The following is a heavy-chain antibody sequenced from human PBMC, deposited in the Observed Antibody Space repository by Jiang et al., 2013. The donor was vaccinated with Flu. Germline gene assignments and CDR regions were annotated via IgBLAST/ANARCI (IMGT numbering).Heavy chain of an antibody. CDR3: ARKGELGSYFEY. CDR2: IIPFFGTA. J-gene: IGHJ4*02. CDR1: GGTFNTFT. V-gene: IGHV1-69*01. Sequence: QLVESGVEVKKPGSSVKVSCKVSGGTFNTFTLNWVRQAPGQGLEWMGAIIPFFGTASYAQRFRGRVTITAEDSTSTVYMDLSSLTSEDTAVYYCARKGELGSYFEYWGQGTLVTVSS. D-gene: IGHD7-27*01.